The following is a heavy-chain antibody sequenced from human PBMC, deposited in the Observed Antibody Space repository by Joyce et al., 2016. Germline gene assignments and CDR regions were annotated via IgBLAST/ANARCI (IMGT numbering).Heavy chain of an antibody. D-gene: IGHD3-3*01. CDR2: IYAGGNT. J-gene: IGHJ6*03. CDR3: ARNAIFGMAIDDYYYYIDV. V-gene: IGHV3-53*01. Sequence: QSPGKGLGWVSVIYAGGNTYYADSVKGRFTISRDSSKNTLYLQMNSLTVEDTAVYYCARNAIFGMAIDDYYYYIDVWGKGTTVTVSS.